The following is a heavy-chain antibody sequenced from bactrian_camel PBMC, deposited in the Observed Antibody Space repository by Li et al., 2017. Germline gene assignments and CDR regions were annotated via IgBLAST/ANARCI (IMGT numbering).Heavy chain of an antibody. CDR1: RYHFSNCG. CDR2: IDSNDFI. J-gene: IGHJ4*01. V-gene: IGHV3S53*01. D-gene: IGHD1*01. Sequence: HVQLVESGGGSVRPGGSLRLSCVASISRYHFSNCGMGWFRQVPGKERELAAVIDSNDFIRYSDAVQGRFTLSKDDAKNSFFLQMDSLKSEDTAIYYCAADPSLWICPQYWRVSTGYWGQGTQVTVS. CDR3: AADPSLWICPQYWRVSTGY.